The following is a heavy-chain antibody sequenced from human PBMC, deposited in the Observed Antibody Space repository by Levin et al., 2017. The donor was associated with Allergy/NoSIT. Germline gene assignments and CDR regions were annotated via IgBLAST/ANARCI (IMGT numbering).Heavy chain of an antibody. CDR3: ARGAWSGPFDP. Sequence: SQTLSLTCTVSGGSISNNNYHWGWIRQPPGKGLEWIANIYYVGTTYYNPSLKSRVTISADTAKNQFSLKLDSVTAADTAVYYCARGAWSGPFDPWGQGTLVIVSS. J-gene: IGHJ5*02. CDR1: GGSISNNNYH. D-gene: IGHD3-3*01. CDR2: IYYVGTT. V-gene: IGHV4-39*01.